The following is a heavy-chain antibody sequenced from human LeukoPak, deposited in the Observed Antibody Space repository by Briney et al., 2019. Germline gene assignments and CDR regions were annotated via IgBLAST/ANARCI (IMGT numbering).Heavy chain of an antibody. J-gene: IGHJ4*02. V-gene: IGHV4-59*01. CDR1: GGSISGYY. CDR2: IYYSGST. D-gene: IGHD2-8*01. CDR3: ARDPSANFFDY. Sequence: SETLSLTCTVSGGSISGYYWSWIRQPPGKGLEWIGYIYYSGSTNYNPSLKSRVTISVDTSKNQFSLKLSSVTAADTAVYYCARDPSANFFDYWGQGTLVTVSS.